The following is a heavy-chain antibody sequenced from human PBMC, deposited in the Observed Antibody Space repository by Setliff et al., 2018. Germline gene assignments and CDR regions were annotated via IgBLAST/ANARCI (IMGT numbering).Heavy chain of an antibody. CDR2: VYSDGDT. V-gene: IGHV4-38-2*01. CDR3: RFWSGYYKNDY. CDR1: GYSISSGHF. J-gene: IGHJ4*02. D-gene: IGHD3-3*01. Sequence: KTSETLSLTCGVSGYSISSGHFWGWVRQPAGEEFQWIGRVYSDGDTEYNPSLKSRVTISVDTSNNQFSLHLTSVTAADTAVYYCRFWSGYYKNDYWGQGTLVTVSS.